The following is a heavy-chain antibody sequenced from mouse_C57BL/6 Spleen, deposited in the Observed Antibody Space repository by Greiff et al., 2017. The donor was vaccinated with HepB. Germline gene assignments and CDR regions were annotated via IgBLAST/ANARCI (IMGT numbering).Heavy chain of an antibody. CDR1: GFTFSDYG. CDR3: ARLTTDHAMDY. V-gene: IGHV5-17*01. J-gene: IGHJ4*01. Sequence: EVQRVESGGGLVKPGGSLKLSCAASGFTFSDYGMHWVRQAPEKGLEWVAYISSGSSTIYYADTVKGRFTISRDNAKNTLFLQMTSLRSEDTAMYYCARLTTDHAMDYWGQGTSVTVSS. CDR2: ISSGSSTI. D-gene: IGHD1-1*01.